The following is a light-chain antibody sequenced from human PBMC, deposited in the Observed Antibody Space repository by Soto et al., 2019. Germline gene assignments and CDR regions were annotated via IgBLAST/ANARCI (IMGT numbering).Light chain of an antibody. CDR3: TSYSNTNSRV. CDR2: EVS. CDR1: SSDIGAYSF. Sequence: QLVLTQPASVSGSPGQSITISCTGTSSDIGAYSFVSWYQQHPGKVPKLLIYEVSIRASGVPDRFSASKSGNTASLTISGLQPEDEADYICTSYSNTNSRVFASGTKLTVL. J-gene: IGLJ1*01. V-gene: IGLV2-14*01.